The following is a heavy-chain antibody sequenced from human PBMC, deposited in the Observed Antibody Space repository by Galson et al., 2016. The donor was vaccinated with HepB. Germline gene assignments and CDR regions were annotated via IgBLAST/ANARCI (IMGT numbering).Heavy chain of an antibody. V-gene: IGHV3-74*01. CDR2: INSDGYKT. Sequence: SLRLSCAAPGFAFSDYWMHWVRQAPGKGLVWVSRINSDGYKTNYADYVKGRFTISRDSAKNTLYLQMNSLRAEDTAVYYCARDFSYYDSEFDAFDIWGQGTMVTVSS. D-gene: IGHD3-10*01. J-gene: IGHJ3*02. CDR1: GFAFSDYW. CDR3: ARDFSYYDSEFDAFDI.